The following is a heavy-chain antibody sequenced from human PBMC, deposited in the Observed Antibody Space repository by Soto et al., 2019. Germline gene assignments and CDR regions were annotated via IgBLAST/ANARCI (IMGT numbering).Heavy chain of an antibody. J-gene: IGHJ4*02. V-gene: IGHV3-30*18. Sequence: QVQLVESGGGVVQPGRSLRLSCAASGFTFSSYGMHWVRQAPGKGLEWVAVISYDGSNKYYADSVKGRFTISRDNSXXELYLQMNCLRAEDTAVYYCAKAAVQQLDWEPLAYWGQGTLVTVSS. CDR2: ISYDGSNK. CDR1: GFTFSSYG. CDR3: AKAAVQQLDWEPLAY. D-gene: IGHD6-13*01.